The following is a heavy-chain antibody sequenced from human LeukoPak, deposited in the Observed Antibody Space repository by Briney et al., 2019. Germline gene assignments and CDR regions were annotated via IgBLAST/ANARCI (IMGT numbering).Heavy chain of an antibody. CDR2: TYYKSKWNT. J-gene: IGHJ3*01. V-gene: IGHV6-1*01. Sequence: SQTLSLTCAISGVSVSTSGVAWNWVRQSPSRGLEWLGRTYYKSKWNTDYAVSVKSRIVVNPDTSKNQFSLQLNSVTSEDTAVYYCARGRASAFDVWGQGTMVTVSS. D-gene: IGHD6-25*01. CDR1: GVSVSTSGVA. CDR3: ARGRASAFDV.